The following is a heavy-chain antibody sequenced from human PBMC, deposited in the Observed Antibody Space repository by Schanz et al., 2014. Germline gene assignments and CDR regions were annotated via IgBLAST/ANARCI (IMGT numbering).Heavy chain of an antibody. CDR1: GGTFSSYA. Sequence: QVQLVQSGAEVKKPGSSVKVSCKASGGTFSSYAIHWVRQAPGQGLKWMGWINPTTGNPGYAQGFTGRFVFSFDTSVSTAYLQISGLKAEDTAVYYCARAVGGNSALEWFDPWGQGTLVTVSS. V-gene: IGHV7-4-1*02. CDR3: ARAVGGNSALEWFDP. J-gene: IGHJ5*02. CDR2: INPTTGNP. D-gene: IGHD2-21*01.